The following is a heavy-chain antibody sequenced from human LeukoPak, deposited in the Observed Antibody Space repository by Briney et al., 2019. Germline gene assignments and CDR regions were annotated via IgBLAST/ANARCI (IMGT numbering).Heavy chain of an antibody. CDR2: IYYSGST. CDR1: GXSISSSSYY. D-gene: IGHD5-24*01. Sequence: SETLSLTCTVSGXSISSSSYYWGWIRQPPGKGLEWIGSIYYSGSTYYNPSLKSRVTISVDTSKNQFSLKLSSVTAADTAVYYCARHPSFVVEGMDVWGQGTTVTVSS. V-gene: IGHV4-39*01. J-gene: IGHJ6*02. CDR3: ARHPSFVVEGMDV.